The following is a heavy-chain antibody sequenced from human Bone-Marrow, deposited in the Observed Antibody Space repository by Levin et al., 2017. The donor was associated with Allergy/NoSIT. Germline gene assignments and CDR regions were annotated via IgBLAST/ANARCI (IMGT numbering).Heavy chain of an antibody. CDR2: IRSKPNNYAT. CDR3: VKPDYYFWS. CDR1: GFTFSGSA. Sequence: GGSLRLSCAASGFTFSGSAMHWVRQASGKGLEWVARIRSKPNNYATAYAASVKGRFTISRDEAKNTAYLEMNSLKTDDTAVYYCVKPDYYFWSWGQGTLVTVSS. V-gene: IGHV3-73*01. D-gene: IGHD3-3*01. J-gene: IGHJ4*02.